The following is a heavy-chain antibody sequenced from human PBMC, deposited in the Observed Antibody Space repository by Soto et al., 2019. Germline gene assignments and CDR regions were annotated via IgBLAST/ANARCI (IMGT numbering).Heavy chain of an antibody. CDR3: ARRGGEEGYQFDY. CDR2: ISAYSGNT. CDR1: GYTFISYG. J-gene: IGHJ4*02. V-gene: IGHV1-18*01. D-gene: IGHD3-16*01. Sequence: ASVKVSCKASGYTFISYGISWVRQAPGQGLEWVGWISAYSGNTIYAQNVQGRVTMTTDTSTSTAYMELRSLRSDDTAVYYCARRGGEEGYQFDYWGQGTLVTVSS.